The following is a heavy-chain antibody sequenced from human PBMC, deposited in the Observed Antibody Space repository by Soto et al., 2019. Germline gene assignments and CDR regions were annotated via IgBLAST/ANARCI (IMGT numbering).Heavy chain of an antibody. Sequence: GGSLRLSCAAPGFTFSSYAMSWVRQAPGKGLEWVSAISGSGGSTYYADSVKGRFTISRDNTKNTLYLQMNSLRAEDTAVYYCAKDVFPPPSDNWFDPWGQGTLVTVYS. V-gene: IGHV3-23*01. CDR1: GFTFSSYA. CDR3: AKDVFPPPSDNWFDP. J-gene: IGHJ5*02. CDR2: ISGSGGST.